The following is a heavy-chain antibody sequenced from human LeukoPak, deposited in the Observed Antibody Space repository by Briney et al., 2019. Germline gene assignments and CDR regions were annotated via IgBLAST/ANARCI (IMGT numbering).Heavy chain of an antibody. J-gene: IGHJ5*02. Sequence: ASVKVSCKASGYTFTSYYMHWVRQAPGQGLEWMGWINPNSGGTNYAQKFQGRVTMTRDTSISTAYMELSRLRSDDTAVYYCARKSIVVVPAAFDPWGQGTLVTVSS. CDR1: GYTFTSYY. D-gene: IGHD2-2*01. CDR2: INPNSGGT. CDR3: ARKSIVVVPAAFDP. V-gene: IGHV1-2*02.